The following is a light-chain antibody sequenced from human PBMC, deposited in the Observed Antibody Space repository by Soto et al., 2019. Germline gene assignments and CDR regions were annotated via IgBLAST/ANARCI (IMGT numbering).Light chain of an antibody. CDR3: QQYNHWPPIT. CDR1: QSVSSQ. J-gene: IGKJ5*01. CDR2: GAS. Sequence: SVLTQSPDTLSVSPGESAPLSCRASQSVSSQLAWYQHKAGQAPRLLIYGASTRAKGVPARFSGSGSGTEFSLTISSLQSEDFAVYYCQQYNHWPPITFGQGTRLEIK. V-gene: IGKV3-15*01.